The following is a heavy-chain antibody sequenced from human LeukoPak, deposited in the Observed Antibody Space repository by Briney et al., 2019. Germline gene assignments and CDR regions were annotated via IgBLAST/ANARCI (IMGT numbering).Heavy chain of an antibody. V-gene: IGHV3-48*03. Sequence: GGSLRLSCAASGFTFGSYEMNWVRQAPGKGLEWVSYISSSGSTIYYADSVKGRFTISRDNAKNSLYLQMNSLRAEDTAVYYCARLYYYGSGSSRPFDYWGQGTLVTVSS. CDR3: ARLYYYGSGSSRPFDY. CDR2: ISSSGSTI. J-gene: IGHJ4*02. CDR1: GFTFGSYE. D-gene: IGHD3-10*01.